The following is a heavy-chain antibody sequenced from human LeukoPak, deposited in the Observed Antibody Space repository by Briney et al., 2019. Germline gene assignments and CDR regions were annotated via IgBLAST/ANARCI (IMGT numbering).Heavy chain of an antibody. CDR1: GYTFTGYY. D-gene: IGHD6-13*01. J-gene: IGHJ5*02. CDR2: INPNSGGT. CDR3: ARDGDENSSIWSWFDP. Sequence: ASVKVSCKASGYTFTGYYMHWVRQAPGQGLEWMGWINPNSGGTNYAQKFQGRVTMTRDTSTSTVYMELSSLRSEDTAVYFCARDGDENSSIWSWFDPWGQGTLVTVSS. V-gene: IGHV1-2*02.